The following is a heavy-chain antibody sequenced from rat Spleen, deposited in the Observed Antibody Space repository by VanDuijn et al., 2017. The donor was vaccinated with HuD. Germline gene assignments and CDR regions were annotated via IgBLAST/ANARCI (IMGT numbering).Heavy chain of an antibody. CDR1: GFSLNNYG. J-gene: IGHJ3*01. CDR2: IWGDGST. V-gene: IGHV2-13*01. D-gene: IGHD1-2*01. Sequence: QVQLKESGPGLVQPSQTLSLTCPVSGFSLNNYGVIWVRQPPGKGLEWMGVIWGDGSTNYNSDLKSRLSISRDTSKSQVFLKMSSLQTEDTATYYCARAGSAAISLGNWFAYWGQGTLVTVSS. CDR3: ARAGSAAISLGNWFAY.